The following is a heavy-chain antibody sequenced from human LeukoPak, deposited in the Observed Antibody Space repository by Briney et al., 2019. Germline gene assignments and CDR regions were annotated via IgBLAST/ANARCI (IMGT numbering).Heavy chain of an antibody. CDR2: IYHSGST. J-gene: IGHJ3*02. V-gene: IGHV4-39*07. CDR3: ARPYDSSGYYAGAFDI. CDR1: GGSISSSSYY. Sequence: PSETLSLTCTVSGGSISSSSYYWGWIRQPPGKGLEWIGSIYHSGSTYYNPSLRSRVTISLNTSKNQFSLKLSSVTAADTAVYFCARPYDSSGYYAGAFDIWGHGTVVTVSS. D-gene: IGHD3-22*01.